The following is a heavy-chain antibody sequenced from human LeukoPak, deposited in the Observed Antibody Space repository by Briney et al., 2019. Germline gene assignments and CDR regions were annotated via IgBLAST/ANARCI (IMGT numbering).Heavy chain of an antibody. D-gene: IGHD6-13*01. V-gene: IGHV1-69*04. Sequence: ASVNVSCKASGGTFSSYAISWVRQAPGQGLEWMGRIIPILGIANYAQKFQGRVTITADKSTSTAYMELSSLRSEDTAVYYCARSIRRSSSSWANRYFDYWGQGTLVTVSS. CDR1: GGTFSSYA. CDR2: IIPILGIA. CDR3: ARSIRRSSSSWANRYFDY. J-gene: IGHJ4*02.